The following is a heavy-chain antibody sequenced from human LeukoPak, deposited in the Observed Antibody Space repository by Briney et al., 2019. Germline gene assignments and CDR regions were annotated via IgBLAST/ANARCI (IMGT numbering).Heavy chain of an antibody. Sequence: PGGSLRLSCAASGFTFSGSAMHWVRQASGKGLEWVGRIRSKANSYATAYAASVKGRFTISRDDSKNTAYLQMNSLKTEDTAVYYCTRQVGEVVVIPYYYMDVWGKGTTVTVSS. J-gene: IGHJ6*03. CDR1: GFTFSGSA. CDR2: IRSKANSYAT. V-gene: IGHV3-73*01. CDR3: TRQVGEVVVIPYYYMDV. D-gene: IGHD3-22*01.